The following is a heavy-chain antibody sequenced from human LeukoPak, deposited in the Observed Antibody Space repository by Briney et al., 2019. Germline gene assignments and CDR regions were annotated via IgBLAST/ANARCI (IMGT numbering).Heavy chain of an antibody. J-gene: IGHJ6*02. CDR1: GFTFSSCA. CDR3: AREYSSSRYYYYGMDV. CDR2: ISYDGSNK. V-gene: IGHV3-30-3*01. D-gene: IGHD6-6*01. Sequence: GGSLRLSCAASGFTFSSCAMHWVRQAPGKGLGWVAVISYDGSNKYYADSVKGRFTISRDNSKNTLYLQMNSLRAEDTAVYYCAREYSSSRYYYYGMDVWGQGTTVTVSS.